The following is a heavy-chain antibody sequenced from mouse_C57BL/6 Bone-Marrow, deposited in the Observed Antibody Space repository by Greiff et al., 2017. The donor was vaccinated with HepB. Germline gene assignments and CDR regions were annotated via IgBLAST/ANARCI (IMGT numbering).Heavy chain of an antibody. CDR3: TRSEAYYRVYFDY. V-gene: IGHV1-15*01. CDR1: GYTFTDYE. J-gene: IGHJ2*01. D-gene: IGHD2-12*01. Sequence: QVQLQQSGAELVRPGASVTLSCKASGYTFTDYEMHWVKQTPVHGLEWIGAIDPETGGMAYNQKFKGKAILTADKSSSTAYMELRSLTSEDSAVYYCTRSEAYYRVYFDYWGQGTTLTVSS. CDR2: IDPETGGM.